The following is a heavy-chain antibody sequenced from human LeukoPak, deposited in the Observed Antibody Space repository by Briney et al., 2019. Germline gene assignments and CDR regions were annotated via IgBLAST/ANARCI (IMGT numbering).Heavy chain of an antibody. CDR1: GASISSGSYY. J-gene: IGHJ4*02. V-gene: IGHV4-61*02. D-gene: IGHD5-12*01. CDR2: IYTSGYT. Sequence: SETLSLTCTVSGASISSGSYYWSWIRQPAGKGLEWIGRIYTSGYTNYNPSLKSRVTMSVDTSKNQFSLKLRSVTAADTAVYYCARVSGYHWESFYDYWGQGTLVTVSS. CDR3: ARVSGYHWESFYDY.